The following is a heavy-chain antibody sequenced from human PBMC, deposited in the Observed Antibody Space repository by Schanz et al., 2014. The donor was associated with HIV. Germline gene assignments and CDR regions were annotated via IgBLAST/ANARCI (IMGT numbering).Heavy chain of an antibody. CDR2: ISSSSTTR. CDR1: GFTFSTYR. V-gene: IGHV3-48*02. CDR3: ARSPSYGMDV. J-gene: IGHJ6*02. Sequence: EVRLGESGGTSVQPGGSLRLSCAASGFTFSTYRMNWVRQAPGKGREGVSYISSSSTTRHYADSVKGRFTISRDNAKNSLSLQMNSLRDEDTAVYYCARSPSYGMDVWGQGTTVTVSS.